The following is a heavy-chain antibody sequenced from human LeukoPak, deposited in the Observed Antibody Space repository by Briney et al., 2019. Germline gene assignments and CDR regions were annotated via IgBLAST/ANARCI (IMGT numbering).Heavy chain of an antibody. CDR1: GFTFSSYG. J-gene: IGHJ4*02. CDR2: IWYDGSNK. Sequence: GGSLRLSCAASGFTFSSYGMHWVRQAPGKGLEWVAVIWYDGSNKYYADSVKGRFTISRDNSKNTLYLQMNSLRAEDTAVYYCAREDYGGNPVFDYRGQGTLVTVSS. D-gene: IGHD4-23*01. CDR3: AREDYGGNPVFDY. V-gene: IGHV3-33*08.